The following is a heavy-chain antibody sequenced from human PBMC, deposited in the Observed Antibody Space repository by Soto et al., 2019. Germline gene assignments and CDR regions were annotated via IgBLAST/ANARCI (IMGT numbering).Heavy chain of an antibody. V-gene: IGHV1-18*01. CDR3: ARDSQVHYYDSRPLHDAFDI. D-gene: IGHD3-22*01. CDR1: GYTFTSYG. Sequence: QVQLVQSGAEVKKPGASVKVSCKASGYTFTSYGISWVRQAPGQGLEWMGWISAYNGNTNYAQKLQGRVTMTTDTSTSTAYMELRSLRSDDTAVYYCARDSQVHYYDSRPLHDAFDIWGQGTMVTVSS. CDR2: ISAYNGNT. J-gene: IGHJ3*02.